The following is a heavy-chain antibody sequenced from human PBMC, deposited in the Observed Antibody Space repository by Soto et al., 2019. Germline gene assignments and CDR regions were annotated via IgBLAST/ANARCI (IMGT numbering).Heavy chain of an antibody. CDR3: LFSCLFGAPGALHDY. D-gene: IGHD1-26*01. V-gene: IGHV3-74*01. CDR2: INSDGSST. Sequence: GGSLRDSCAASGFIFSRYWMHWGRQAPGKGLVWVSRINSDGSSTSYADSVKGRFTISRDNAKNTLYLQLNSLRAEDTAVYYFLFSCLFGAPGALHDYSSQGTLVPVSS. J-gene: IGHJ4*02. CDR1: GFIFSRYW.